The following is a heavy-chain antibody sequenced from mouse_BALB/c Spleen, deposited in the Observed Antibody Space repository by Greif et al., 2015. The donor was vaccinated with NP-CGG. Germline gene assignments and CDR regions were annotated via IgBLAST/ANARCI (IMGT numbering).Heavy chain of an antibody. Sequence: VKLVESGAELAKPGASVKMSCKASGYTFTSYWMHWVKQRPGQGLEWIGYINPSTGYTEYNQKFKDKDTLTADKSSSTAYMQLSSLTSEDSAVYYCARREYGNPFAYWGQGTLVTVSA. CDR2: INPSTGYT. CDR1: GYTFTSYW. J-gene: IGHJ3*01. CDR3: ARREYGNPFAY. V-gene: IGHV1-7*01. D-gene: IGHD2-10*02.